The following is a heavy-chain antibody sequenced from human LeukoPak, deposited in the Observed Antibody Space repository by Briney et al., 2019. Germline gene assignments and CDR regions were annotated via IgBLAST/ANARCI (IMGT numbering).Heavy chain of an antibody. D-gene: IGHD3-10*01. CDR1: GGSITDSY. CDR2: IYTSGST. J-gene: IGHJ5*02. Sequence: SETLSLTCGVSGGSITDSYWSWIRQPAGKGLEWIGRIYTSGSTNYNPSLKSRVTISVDTSKNQFSLKLSSVTAADTAVYYCARVGEGELGNWFDPWGQGTLVTVSS. V-gene: IGHV4-4*07. CDR3: ARVGEGELGNWFDP.